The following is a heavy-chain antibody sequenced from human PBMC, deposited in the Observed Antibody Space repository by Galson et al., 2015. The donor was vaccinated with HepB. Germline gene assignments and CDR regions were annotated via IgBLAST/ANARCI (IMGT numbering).Heavy chain of an antibody. V-gene: IGHV4-34*01. Sequence: SETLSLTCAVYGGSFSGYYWSWIRQPPGKGLEWIGEINHSGSTNYNPSVKSRVTISVDTSKNQFSLKLSSVTAADTAVYYCARVPSGGYYDSSGALDYWGQGTLVTVSS. J-gene: IGHJ4*02. D-gene: IGHD3-22*01. CDR3: ARVPSGGYYDSSGALDY. CDR1: GGSFSGYY. CDR2: INHSGST.